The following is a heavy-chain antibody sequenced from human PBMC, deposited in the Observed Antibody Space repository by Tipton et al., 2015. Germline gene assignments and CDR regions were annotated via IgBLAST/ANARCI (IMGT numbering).Heavy chain of an antibody. J-gene: IGHJ4*02. D-gene: IGHD6-13*01. CDR3: ARRFSHSSSWTFDY. Sequence: SNYGMSWVRQAPGEGLECIGTIYYSGSTFHNPSLRSRVIISVDTSKNQISLTVTSVTAADTAVYYCARRFSHSSSWTFDYWGQGTLVTVSS. V-gene: IGHV4-39*01. CDR1: SNYG. CDR2: IYYSGST.